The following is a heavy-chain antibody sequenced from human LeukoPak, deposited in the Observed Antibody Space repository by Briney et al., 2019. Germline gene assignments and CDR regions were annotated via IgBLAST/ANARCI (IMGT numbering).Heavy chain of an antibody. D-gene: IGHD2-8*01. CDR2: LSRGGGTT. Sequence: PGGSLRLSCTGSGFPFNMFAMNWVRQAPGQGLEWVSGLSRGGGTTNYADSVKGRFTISRDTSKNMVFLQMNDLRPEDTAVYYCAKEQRIRHCSEGVCMEGYYFDYWGQGSLVTVSP. CDR3: AKEQRIRHCSEGVCMEGYYFDY. J-gene: IGHJ4*02. CDR1: GFPFNMFA. V-gene: IGHV3-23*01.